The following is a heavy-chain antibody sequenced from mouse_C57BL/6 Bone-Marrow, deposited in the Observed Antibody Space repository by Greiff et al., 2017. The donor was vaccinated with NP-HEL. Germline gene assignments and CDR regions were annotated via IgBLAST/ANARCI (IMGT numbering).Heavy chain of an antibody. V-gene: IGHV1-69*01. CDR2: IDPSDSYT. CDR3: ARITTVVPYYFDY. D-gene: IGHD1-1*01. J-gene: IGHJ2*01. CDR1: GYTFTSYW. Sequence: QVQLQQPGAELVMPGASVKLSCKASGYTFTSYWMHWVKQRPGQGLEWIGEIDPSDSYTNYNQKFKGKSTLTVDKSSSTAYMQLSSLTSEDSAVYYWARITTVVPYYFDYWGQGTTLTVSS.